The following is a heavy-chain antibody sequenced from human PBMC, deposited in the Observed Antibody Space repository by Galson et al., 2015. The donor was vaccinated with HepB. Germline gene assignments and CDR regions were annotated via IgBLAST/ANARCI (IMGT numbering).Heavy chain of an antibody. CDR1: GSNFRDFS. J-gene: IGHJ3*01. CDR3: AGDLPGGPFQSAFDV. V-gene: IGHV3-21*05. CDR2: IRRSGSHI. D-gene: IGHD2-8*02. Sequence: SLRLYCAASGSNFRDFSMNWVRQAQRKGLEWISYIRRSGSHIPLAQPVRGRFTISRDNDKNTFYLQMDSLRDEDTAGYYCAGDLPGGPFQSAFDVWGQGTLVTVSS.